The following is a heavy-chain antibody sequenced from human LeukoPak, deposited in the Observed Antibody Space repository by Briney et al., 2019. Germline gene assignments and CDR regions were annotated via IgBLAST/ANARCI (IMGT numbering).Heavy chain of an antibody. CDR3: ASITMVRGVHFDY. J-gene: IGHJ4*02. D-gene: IGHD3-10*01. V-gene: IGHV3-7*01. CDR1: GFTFSSYW. CDR2: IKQDGSEK. Sequence: PGGSLRLSCAASGFTFSSYWMSWVRQAPGKGPEWVANIKQDGSEKYYVDSVKGRFTISRDNAKNSLYLQMNSLRAEDTAVYYCASITMVRGVHFDYWGQGTLVTVSS.